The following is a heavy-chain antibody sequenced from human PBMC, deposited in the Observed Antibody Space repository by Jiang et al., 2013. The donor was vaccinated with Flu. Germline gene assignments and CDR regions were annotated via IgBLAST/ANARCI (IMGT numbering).Heavy chain of an antibody. V-gene: IGHV4-59*01. D-gene: IGHD6-19*01. CDR2: IYYSGST. CDR3: ARASAVAGTLSILQDY. J-gene: IGHJ4*01. CDR1: GGSISSYY. Sequence: GPGLVKPSETLSLTCTVSGGSISSYYWSWIRQPPGKGLEWIGYIYYSGSTNYNPSLKSRVTISVDTSKNQFSLKLSSVTAADTAVYYCARASAVAGTLSILQDYWG.